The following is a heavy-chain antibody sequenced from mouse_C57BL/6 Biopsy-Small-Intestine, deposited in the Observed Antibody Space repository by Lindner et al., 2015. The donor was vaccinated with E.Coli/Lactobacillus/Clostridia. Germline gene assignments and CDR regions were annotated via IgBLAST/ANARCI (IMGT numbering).Heavy chain of an antibody. CDR1: GFNIKDYY. J-gene: IGHJ4*01. V-gene: IGHV14-1*01. Sequence: VQLQESGAELVRPGASVKLSCTASGFNIKDYYMHWVKQRPEQGLEWIGRIDPEDGDTEYAPKFQGKATMTADTSSNTAYLQLSSLTSEDTAVYYCTRGDYDYGENAMDYWGQGTSVTVSS. CDR2: IDPEDGDT. D-gene: IGHD2-4*01. CDR3: TRGDYDYGENAMDY.